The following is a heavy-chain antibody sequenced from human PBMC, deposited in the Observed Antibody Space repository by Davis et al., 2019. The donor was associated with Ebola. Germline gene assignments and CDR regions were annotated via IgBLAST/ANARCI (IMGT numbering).Heavy chain of an antibody. D-gene: IGHD1-1*01. V-gene: IGHV4-39*01. CDR3: ARLATTFYYYYGLDV. Sequence: SETLSLTCAVSGGSISSSFYYWGWIRQPPGKGLEWIGNIFYSGNTYYNPSLKSRVTISVDTSKNQFSLKLSSVTATYTAVYYCARLATTFYYYYGLDVWGQGTTVTVSS. CDR2: IFYSGNT. J-gene: IGHJ6*02. CDR1: GGSISSSFYY.